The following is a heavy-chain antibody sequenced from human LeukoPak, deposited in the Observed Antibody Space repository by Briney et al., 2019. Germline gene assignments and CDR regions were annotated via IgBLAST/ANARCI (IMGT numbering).Heavy chain of an antibody. V-gene: IGHV3-13*01. D-gene: IGHD6-13*01. CDR2: IGTSGDT. Sequence: GGSLRLSCAASGFTFSSYDMHWVRQATGKGLEWVSAIGTSGDTYYSHSVRGRFTISRENAKNSLFLQMNSLRAGDTAVYFCASSPSYSSSWYALDSLGQGTLVTVSS. CDR3: ASSPSYSSSWYALDS. J-gene: IGHJ4*02. CDR1: GFTFSSYD.